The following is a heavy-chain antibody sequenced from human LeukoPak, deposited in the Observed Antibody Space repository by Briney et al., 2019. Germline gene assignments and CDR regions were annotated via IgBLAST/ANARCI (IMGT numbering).Heavy chain of an antibody. J-gene: IGHJ6*04. Sequence: ASVKVSFKASGYTFTSYGISWVRQAPGQGLEWMGWISAYNGNTNYAQKLQGRVTMTTDTSTSTAYMELRSLRSDDTAVYYCARDRAPPYYYYGMDVWGKGTTVTVSS. CDR3: ARDRAPPYYYYGMDV. CDR2: ISAYNGNT. CDR1: GYTFTSYG. V-gene: IGHV1-18*04.